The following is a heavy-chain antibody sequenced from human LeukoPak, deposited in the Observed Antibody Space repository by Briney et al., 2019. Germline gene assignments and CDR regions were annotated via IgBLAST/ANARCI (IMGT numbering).Heavy chain of an antibody. D-gene: IGHD3-10*01. V-gene: IGHV1-69*13. CDR1: GGTFSSYA. Sequence: ASVKVSCKASGGTFSSYAISWVRQAPGQGLEWMGGIIPLFGTANYAQKFLGRVIITADESTSTTHMYLSSLKSEDTAVYYCARVWAGYGSGSYYYYWGQGTLVTVSS. J-gene: IGHJ4*02. CDR3: ARVWAGYGSGSYYYY. CDR2: IIPLFGTA.